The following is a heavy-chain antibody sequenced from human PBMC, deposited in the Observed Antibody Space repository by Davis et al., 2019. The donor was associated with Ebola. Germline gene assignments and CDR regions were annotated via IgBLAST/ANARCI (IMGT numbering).Heavy chain of an antibody. D-gene: IGHD3-22*01. CDR3: ARSGVGSGYYYEYNWFDP. Sequence: AASVKVSCKASGYTFTGYYMHWVRQAPGQGLEWMGWINPNSGGTNYAQKFQGWVTMTRDTSISTAYMELSSLRSEDTAVYYCARSGVGSGYYYEYNWFDPWGQGTLVTVSS. J-gene: IGHJ5*02. V-gene: IGHV1-2*04. CDR2: INPNSGGT. CDR1: GYTFTGYY.